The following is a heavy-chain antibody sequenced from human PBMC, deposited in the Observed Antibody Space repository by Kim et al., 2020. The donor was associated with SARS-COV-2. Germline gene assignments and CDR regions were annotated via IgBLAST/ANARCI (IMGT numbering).Heavy chain of an antibody. CDR3: AKDYMSYDQARGFDS. V-gene: IGHV3-23*01. CDR2: ISVGGTST. CDR1: GFTFSSYA. J-gene: IGHJ3*02. Sequence: GGSLRLSCAASGFTFSSYAMSWVRQAPGKGLEWVSGISVGGTSTYYADSVKGRFTISRDNSKNMLHLQMNSPRADDTAVYYCAKDYMSYDQARGFDSWGQGTMVTVSS. D-gene: IGHD3-22*01.